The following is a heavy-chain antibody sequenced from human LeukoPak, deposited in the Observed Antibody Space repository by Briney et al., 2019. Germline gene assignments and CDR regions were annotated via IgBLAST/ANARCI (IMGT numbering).Heavy chain of an antibody. Sequence: PGGSLRLSCSASGVTFSSYARHWVRQAPGKGLEYVSAISSNGGSTYYANSVKGRFTISRDNSKNTLYLQMGSLRAEDMAVYYCARKTRGSSGWYREGTDYYYYMDVWGKGTTVTVSS. J-gene: IGHJ6*03. CDR2: ISSNGGST. CDR3: ARKTRGSSGWYREGTDYYYYMDV. D-gene: IGHD6-19*01. CDR1: GVTFSSYA. V-gene: IGHV3-64*01.